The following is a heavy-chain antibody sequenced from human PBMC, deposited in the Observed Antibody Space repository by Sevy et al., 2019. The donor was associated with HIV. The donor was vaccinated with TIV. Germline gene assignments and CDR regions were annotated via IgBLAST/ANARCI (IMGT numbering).Heavy chain of an antibody. D-gene: IGHD3-3*01. V-gene: IGHV3-23*01. CDR3: AKGGIWSPPSWFDP. CDR1: GFTFSSYA. Sequence: GGSLRLSCAASGFTFSSYAMSWVRQAPGKGLEWVSAITGTGSSTNYADSVKGRFTISRDNSKNTLYLQMNGLRAEDTAVYYCAKGGIWSPPSWFDPWGQGTLVTVSS. J-gene: IGHJ5*02. CDR2: ITGTGSST.